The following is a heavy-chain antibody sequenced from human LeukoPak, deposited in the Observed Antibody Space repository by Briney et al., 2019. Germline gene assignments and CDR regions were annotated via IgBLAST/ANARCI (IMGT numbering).Heavy chain of an antibody. D-gene: IGHD3-16*01. Sequence: SETLSLTCSVSGGSLTNYYWGWIRQPPGKGLEFIGYIHSDGTTNYDSSLQSRVAISLDTSKIQFSLRLYSVTAADTALYFCARLKSPGGEALHFDSWGQGTLVTVSS. CDR1: GGSLTNYY. J-gene: IGHJ4*02. V-gene: IGHV4-4*09. CDR2: IHSDGTT. CDR3: ARLKSPGGEALHFDS.